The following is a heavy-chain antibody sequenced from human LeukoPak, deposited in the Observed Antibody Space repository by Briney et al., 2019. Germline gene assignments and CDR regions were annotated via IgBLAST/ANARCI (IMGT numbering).Heavy chain of an antibody. J-gene: IGHJ4*02. CDR2: IYSGGST. D-gene: IGHD3-22*01. V-gene: IGHV3-53*01. Sequence: GGSLRLSCAASGFTVSTNYMSWVRQAPGRGLEWVSVIYSGGSTYYADSVKGRFTISRDNSKNTLYLQMSSLRAEDTAVYYCARVDYYDSNGYYRWGQGALVTVSS. CDR1: GFTVSTNY. CDR3: ARVDYYDSNGYYR.